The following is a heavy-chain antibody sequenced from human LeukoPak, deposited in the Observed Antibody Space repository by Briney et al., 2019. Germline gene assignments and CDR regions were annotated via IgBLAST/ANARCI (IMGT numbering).Heavy chain of an antibody. D-gene: IGHD3-9*01. CDR3: ARGGYDILTGTSFFDP. J-gene: IGHJ5*02. CDR2: ISSSGTYA. Sequence: GGSLRLSCVASGFTFSDYCMSWIRQAPGKGLQCVSYISSSGTYANYANSVKGRFTNSRDNAKNSLYLQMNSLRADDTAVYYCARGGYDILTGTSFFDPWGQGTLVTVSS. CDR1: GFTFSDYC. V-gene: IGHV3-11*05.